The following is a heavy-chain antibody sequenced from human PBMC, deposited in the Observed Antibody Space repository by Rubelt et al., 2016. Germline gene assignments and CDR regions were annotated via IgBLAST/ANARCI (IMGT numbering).Heavy chain of an antibody. Sequence: QVQLVQSGAEVKKPGSSVKVSCKASGGTFSSYAISWVRQAPGQGLEGMGGIIPVFGTANYAQKFQRRITMTAAEATSTAYMELSSLRSEDTAVYYCATTIAIRPYYFDYWGQGTLVTVSS. CDR1: GGTFSSYA. V-gene: IGHV1-69*01. J-gene: IGHJ4*02. CDR2: IIPVFGTA. D-gene: IGHD6-6*01. CDR3: ATTIAIRPYYFDY.